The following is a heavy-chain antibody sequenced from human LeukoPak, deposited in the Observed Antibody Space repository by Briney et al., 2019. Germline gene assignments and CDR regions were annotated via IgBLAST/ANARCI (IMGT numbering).Heavy chain of an antibody. D-gene: IGHD1-26*01. CDR3: AKDLGRYRNNYFDY. J-gene: IGHJ4*02. V-gene: IGHV3-23*01. CDR2: ITASGAGT. CDR1: GXTFNSFA. Sequence: GGSLRLSWAASGXTFNSFAMYWVRQAPGKGLESVSAITASGAGTYYADSVKGRSTISRDDSKNTLYLQVNSLRAEDTAVYYCAKDLGRYRNNYFDYWGQGTLVTVSS.